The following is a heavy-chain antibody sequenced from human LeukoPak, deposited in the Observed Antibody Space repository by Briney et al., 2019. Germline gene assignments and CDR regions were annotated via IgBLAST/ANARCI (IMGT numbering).Heavy chain of an antibody. CDR3: ARQRYSDY. Sequence: PGGSLRLSCAASGFTFSTYWMTWVRQAPAKGLEWVANIKEDGSEMSYVDSVKGRFTISRDNAKNSLSLEMSSLRAKDTAVYYCARQRYSDYWGQGTLVTVSS. CDR1: GFTFSTYW. V-gene: IGHV3-7*01. CDR2: IKEDGSEM. D-gene: IGHD2-15*01. J-gene: IGHJ4*02.